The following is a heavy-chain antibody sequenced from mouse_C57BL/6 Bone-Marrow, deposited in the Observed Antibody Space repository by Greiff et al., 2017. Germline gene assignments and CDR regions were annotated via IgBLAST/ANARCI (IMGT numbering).Heavy chain of an antibody. J-gene: IGHJ1*03. V-gene: IGHV1-69*01. CDR2: IDPSASYT. CDR1: GYTFTSYW. CDR3: ATRGPHWDLDV. Sequence: QVQLQQPGAELVMPGASVKLSCKASGYTFTSYWMPWVKQRPGQGLEWIGEIDPSASYTNYTQKFKGKSTLTVDKSSSTAYMQLSSLTSEDAAVYYCATRGPHWDLDVWGTGATVTVSS.